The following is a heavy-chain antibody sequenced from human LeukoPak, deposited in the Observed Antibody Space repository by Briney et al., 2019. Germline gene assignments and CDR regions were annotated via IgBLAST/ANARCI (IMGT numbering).Heavy chain of an antibody. V-gene: IGHV1-18*01. D-gene: IGHD4-17*01. CDR2: ISAYNGNT. Sequence: ASVKVSCKASGYTFTSYGISWVRQAPGQGLEWMGWISAYNGNTNYAQKLQGRVTMTTDTSTSTAYMELRSLRSDDTAVYYCARARSPDYGDYGRFDYWGQGTLVTVSS. CDR3: ARARSPDYGDYGRFDY. CDR1: GYTFTSYG. J-gene: IGHJ4*02.